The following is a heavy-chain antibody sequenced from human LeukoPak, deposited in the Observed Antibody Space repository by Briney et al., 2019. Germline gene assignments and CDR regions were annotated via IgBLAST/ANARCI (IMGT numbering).Heavy chain of an antibody. V-gene: IGHV6-1*01. CDR2: TYYRSKWYN. J-gene: IGHJ6*02. CDR1: GDSVSSISVA. Sequence: PSQTLSLTCAISGDSVSSISVAWNWIRQSPSRGLGWLGRTYYRSKWYNEYAVSVKGRININPDPSKNQFSLQLNSVTPEDTAVYYCALARSEYHYGMDVWGQGATVTVSS. CDR3: ALARSEYHYGMDV.